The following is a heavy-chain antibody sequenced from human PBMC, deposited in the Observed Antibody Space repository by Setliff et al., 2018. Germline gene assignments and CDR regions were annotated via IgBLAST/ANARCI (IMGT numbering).Heavy chain of an antibody. Sequence: SETLSLTCTVSGDSMSDSYWIWIRQAPGKGLENIAFIHASGSAHHNPSLRSRVTISVDKSKNQFSLKLTSVTAADTAIYYCARGGRDNGDYVYIQHWGQGTLVTISS. CDR1: GDSMSDSY. CDR2: IHASGSA. D-gene: IGHD4-17*01. J-gene: IGHJ1*01. V-gene: IGHV4-4*08. CDR3: ARGGRDNGDYVYIQH.